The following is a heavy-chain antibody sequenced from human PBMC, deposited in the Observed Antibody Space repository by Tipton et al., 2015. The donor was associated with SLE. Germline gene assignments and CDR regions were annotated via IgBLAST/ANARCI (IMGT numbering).Heavy chain of an antibody. CDR2: VSAYNGNT. Sequence: QVQLVQSGAEVKKPGASVRVSCQASGHTFTDNGFSWVRQAPGQGLEWMGWVSAYNGNTDYAQKFHGRVTMTTDSSTSTAYMELRSLGSDDTAVYYCARGTSIVVVPAALTDWGQGTLVTVSS. V-gene: IGHV1-18*01. CDR3: ARGTSIVVVPAALTD. J-gene: IGHJ4*02. D-gene: IGHD2-2*01. CDR1: GHTFTDNG.